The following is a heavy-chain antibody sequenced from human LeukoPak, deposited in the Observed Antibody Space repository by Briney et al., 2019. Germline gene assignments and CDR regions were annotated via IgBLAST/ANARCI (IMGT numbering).Heavy chain of an antibody. D-gene: IGHD3-9*01. CDR1: GFDFSDYY. Sequence: KPGGSLILSCAASGFDFSDYYMSWIRWARGKGLEWISNIKTTGQTTYDVDAVNGRVTGSSDQSKNPLYPQMKTPRPECTALCECVKDQNPRKLRYFDWLPSPMPFDYWGQGTLVTVSS. J-gene: IGHJ4*02. CDR2: IKTTGQTT. CDR3: VKDQNPRKLRYFDWLPSPMPFDY. V-gene: IGHV3-11*01.